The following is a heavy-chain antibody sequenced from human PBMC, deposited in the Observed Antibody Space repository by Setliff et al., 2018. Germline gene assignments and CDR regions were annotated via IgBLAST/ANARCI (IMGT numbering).Heavy chain of an antibody. CDR3: ARDFPPLYSSSFSDAFDI. Sequence: ASVKVSCKASGYTFTGYYMHWVRQAPGQGLEWMGWINPNSGGTNYAQKFQGWVTMTRDTSISTAYMELSRLRSDDTAVYYCARDFPPLYSSSFSDAFDIWGQGTMVTVSS. J-gene: IGHJ3*02. CDR1: GYTFTGYY. D-gene: IGHD6-6*01. CDR2: INPNSGGT. V-gene: IGHV1-2*04.